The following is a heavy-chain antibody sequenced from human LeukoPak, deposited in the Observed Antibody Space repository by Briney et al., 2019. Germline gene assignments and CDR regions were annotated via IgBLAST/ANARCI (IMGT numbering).Heavy chain of an antibody. J-gene: IGHJ4*02. Sequence: PGGSLRLSCAASGFTVKINYMSWVRQAPGKGLEWVSVIYSGGSTYYADSVKGRFTISRDNSKNTLYLQMNSLRAEDTAVYYCARGEEVYYDFWSGYYFDYWGQGTLVTASS. CDR2: IYSGGST. V-gene: IGHV3-53*01. CDR1: GFTVKINY. CDR3: ARGEEVYYDFWSGYYFDY. D-gene: IGHD3-3*01.